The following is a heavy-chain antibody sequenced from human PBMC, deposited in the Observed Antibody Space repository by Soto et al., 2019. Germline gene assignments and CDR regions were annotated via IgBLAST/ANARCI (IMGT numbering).Heavy chain of an antibody. CDR1: GYTFTGYY. V-gene: IGHV1-2*04. D-gene: IGHD2-2*01. CDR3: ARDRYCSSTSCYPEGAYYYYGMDV. CDR2: INPNSGGT. Sequence: ASVKVSCKASGYTFTGYYIHWVRQAPGQGLEWMGWINPNSGGTNYAQKFQGWVTMTRDTSISTAYMELSRLRSDDTAVYYCARDRYCSSTSCYPEGAYYYYGMDVWGQGTTVTVSS. J-gene: IGHJ6*02.